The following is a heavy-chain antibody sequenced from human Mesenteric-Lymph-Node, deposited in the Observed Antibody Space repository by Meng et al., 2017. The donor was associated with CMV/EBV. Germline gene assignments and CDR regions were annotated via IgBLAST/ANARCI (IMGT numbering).Heavy chain of an antibody. Sequence: GESLKISCAASGFTFSDYYMSWIRQAPGKGLEWVSYISSRGSTIYYADSVKGRFTISRDNAKNSLYLQLSSLRAEDTAVYHCARVGAGSSGSNWYFDLWGRGTLVTVSS. CDR1: GFTFSDYY. J-gene: IGHJ2*01. CDR3: ARVGAGSSGSNWYFDL. V-gene: IGHV3-11*01. CDR2: ISSRGSTI. D-gene: IGHD3-22*01.